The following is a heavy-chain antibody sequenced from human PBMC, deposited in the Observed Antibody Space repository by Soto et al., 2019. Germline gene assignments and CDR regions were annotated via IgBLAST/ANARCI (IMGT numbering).Heavy chain of an antibody. CDR2: ISSSSSYI. CDR1: GLSVSSIY. D-gene: IGHD3-9*01. V-gene: IGHV3-21*01. Sequence: EVQLVETGGGLIQPGGSLRLSCAASGLSVSSIYMTWVRQAPGRGLEWVSSISSSSSYIYYADSVKGRFTISRDNAKNSLYLQMNSLRAEDTAVYYCARDWTEYYDILTGYYYYYYGMDVWGQGTTVTVSS. CDR3: ARDWTEYYDILTGYYYYYYGMDV. J-gene: IGHJ6*02.